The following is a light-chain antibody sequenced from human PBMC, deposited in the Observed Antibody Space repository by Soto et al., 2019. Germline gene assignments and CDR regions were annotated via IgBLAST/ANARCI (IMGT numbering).Light chain of an antibody. CDR3: SSYTSSSTLYV. V-gene: IGLV2-14*01. Sequence: QSVLTQPASVSGSPEQSITISCTGTSSDVGGYNYVSWYQQHPGKAPKLMIYEVSNRPSGISNRFSGSKSGNTASLTISGLQAEDEADYYGSSYTSSSTLYVFGTGTKLTVL. J-gene: IGLJ1*01. CDR1: SSDVGGYNY. CDR2: EVS.